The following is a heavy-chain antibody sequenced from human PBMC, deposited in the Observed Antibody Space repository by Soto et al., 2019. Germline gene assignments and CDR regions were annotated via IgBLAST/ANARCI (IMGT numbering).Heavy chain of an antibody. V-gene: IGHV3-23*01. CDR3: CRFTMIEVLFVYFDY. D-gene: IGHD3-22*01. Sequence: GGSLRLSCAASGFTFSSYAMSWVRQAPGKGLEWVSAISGSGGSTYYADSVKGRFTISRDNSKNTLYLQMNSLRAEDTAVYYCCRFTMIEVLFVYFDYWGQGTLVTVSS. J-gene: IGHJ4*02. CDR2: ISGSGGST. CDR1: GFTFSSYA.